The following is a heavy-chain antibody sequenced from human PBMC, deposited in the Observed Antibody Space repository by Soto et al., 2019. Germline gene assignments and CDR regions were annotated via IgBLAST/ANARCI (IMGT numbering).Heavy chain of an antibody. CDR3: ANAPRGVLLDY. J-gene: IGHJ4*02. CDR1: GFTFSSYG. Sequence: PGGSLRLSCAASGFTFSSYGMHWVRQAPGKGLEWVAVISYDGSNKYYADSVKGRFTISRDNSKNTLYLQMNSLRAEDTAVYYCANAPRGVLLDYWGQGTLVTVSS. CDR2: ISYDGSNK. V-gene: IGHV3-30*18. D-gene: IGHD6-13*01.